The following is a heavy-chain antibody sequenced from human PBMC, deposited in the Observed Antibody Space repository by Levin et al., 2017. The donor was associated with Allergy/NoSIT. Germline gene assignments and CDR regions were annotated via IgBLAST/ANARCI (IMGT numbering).Heavy chain of an antibody. CDR2: ISYDGSNK. CDR3: AREVPRKTGYSSHFDY. V-gene: IGHV3-30-3*01. J-gene: IGHJ4*02. Sequence: QAGGSLRLSCAASGFTFSSYAMHWVRQAPGKGLEWVAVISYDGSNKYYADSVKGRFTISRDNSKNTLYLQMNSLRAEDTAVYYCAREVPRKTGYSSHFDYWGQGTLVTVSS. D-gene: IGHD6-13*01. CDR1: GFTFSSYA.